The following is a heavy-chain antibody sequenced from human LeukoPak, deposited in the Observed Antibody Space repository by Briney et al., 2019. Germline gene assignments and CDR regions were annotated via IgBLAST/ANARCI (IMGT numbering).Heavy chain of an antibody. CDR1: GYTFTRYH. V-gene: IGHV1-2*02. CDR3: ARGLHHNVLVSGDIEESDY. CDR2: INPQTAGT. J-gene: IGHJ4*02. D-gene: IGHD2-2*01. Sequence: APGNASCNPSGYTFTRYHMLWRRQAPGHGLEWIGCINPQTAGTRYPQQSHGTVTMTRDTPISTAHMQLSRLRSDDTAPYNCARGLHHNVLVSGDIEESDYWGQGRLVTVYS.